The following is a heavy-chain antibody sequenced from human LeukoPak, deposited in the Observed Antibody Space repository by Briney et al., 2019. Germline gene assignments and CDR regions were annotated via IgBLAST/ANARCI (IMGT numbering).Heavy chain of an antibody. Sequence: QPGGSLRLSCSGSGFTFMNYVMAWVRQAPGKGLEWVSSIRLGGGLTHSADPVKGRFIISRDMNTLFLQMNNLRPEATAMYYCARKITMVRGPLIKGYFDLWGRGTLVSVCS. J-gene: IGHJ2*01. V-gene: IGHV3-23*01. CDR2: IRLGGGLT. CDR1: GFTFMNYV. D-gene: IGHD3-10*01. CDR3: ARKITMVRGPLIKGYFDL.